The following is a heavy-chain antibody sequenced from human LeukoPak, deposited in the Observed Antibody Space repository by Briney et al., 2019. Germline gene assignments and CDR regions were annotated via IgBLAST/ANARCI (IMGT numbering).Heavy chain of an antibody. CDR3: ARDPWPRCGGDCYSFY. Sequence: ASVKVSCKASGYTFTSYGISWVRQAPGQGLEWMGWISAYNGNTNYAQKPQGRVTMTTDTSTSTAYMELRSLRSDDTAVYYCARDPWPRCGGDCYSFYWGQGTLVTVSS. CDR1: GYTFTSYG. CDR2: ISAYNGNT. D-gene: IGHD2-21*02. V-gene: IGHV1-18*01. J-gene: IGHJ4*02.